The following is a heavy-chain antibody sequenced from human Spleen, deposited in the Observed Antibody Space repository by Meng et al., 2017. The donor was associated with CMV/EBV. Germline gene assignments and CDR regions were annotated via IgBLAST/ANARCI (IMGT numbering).Heavy chain of an antibody. CDR3: ARDLAGDAFDM. Sequence: ASVKVSCKASGYTFIGSFIHWVRQAPGQGLEWMAWINPYNGSTYFAQRFQGRVTMTRDTSISTAYMELSRLTSDDTAVYYCARDLAGDAFDMWGQGTMVTVS. J-gene: IGHJ3*02. CDR2: INPYNGST. CDR1: GYTFIGSF. D-gene: IGHD6-19*01. V-gene: IGHV1-2*02.